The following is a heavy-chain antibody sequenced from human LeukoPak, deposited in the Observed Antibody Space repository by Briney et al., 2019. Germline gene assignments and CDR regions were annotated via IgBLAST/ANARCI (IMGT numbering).Heavy chain of an antibody. CDR1: GYSISSGYY. Sequence: ASETLSLTCAVSGYSISSGYYWGWIRQPPGKGLEWIGSIYHSGSTYYNPSLKGRVTISVDTSKNQFSLKLSSVTAADTAVYYCAGPLQLRFLEYWGQGTLVTVSS. CDR3: AGPLQLRFLEY. CDR2: IYHSGST. D-gene: IGHD3-3*01. J-gene: IGHJ4*02. V-gene: IGHV4-38-2*01.